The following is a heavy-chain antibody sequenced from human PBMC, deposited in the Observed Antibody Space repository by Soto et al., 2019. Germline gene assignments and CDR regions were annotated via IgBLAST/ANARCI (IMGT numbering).Heavy chain of an antibody. CDR2: IKSKTGGGTT. CDR1: GFTFNNAW. CDR3: TTSPPRRGTKIRDWYFDL. D-gene: IGHD2-8*01. Sequence: EVQLVESGGGLVKPGGSLRLSCAASGFTFNNAWMNWVRQAPGKGLEWVGRIKSKTGGGTTDYAAPVKGRFTISRDDSKNTLYLQMNSRKTEDTAVYSCTTSPPRRGTKIRDWYFDLWGRGTLVTVSS. J-gene: IGHJ2*01. V-gene: IGHV3-15*07.